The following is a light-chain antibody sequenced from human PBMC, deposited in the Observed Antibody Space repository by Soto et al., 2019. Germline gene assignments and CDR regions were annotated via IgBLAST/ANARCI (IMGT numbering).Light chain of an antibody. CDR2: AAS. CDR3: QQLNSYPLT. J-gene: IGKJ4*01. V-gene: IGKV1-9*01. Sequence: DIQLTQSPSFLSASVGDRVTLTCRASQGISSYLAWYQQKPGSVPKLLIYAASTLQGGVPSRFSGSGSGTEFTLPISSLQPEDFATYYCQQLNSYPLTFGGGTKVEIK. CDR1: QGISSY.